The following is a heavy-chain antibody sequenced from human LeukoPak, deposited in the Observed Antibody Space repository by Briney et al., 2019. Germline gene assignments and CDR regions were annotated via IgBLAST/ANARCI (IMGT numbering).Heavy chain of an antibody. CDR1: GGSISSSSYY. CDR2: IYYSGST. V-gene: IGHV4-39*07. J-gene: IGHJ3*02. Sequence: SETLSLTCTVSGGSISSSSYYWGWIRQPPGKGLEWIGSIYYSGSTYYNPSLKSRVTISVDTSKNQFSLKLSSVTAADTAVYYCARGRTFTYYYDSSGYYHDAFDIWGQGTMVTVSS. CDR3: ARGRTFTYYYDSSGYYHDAFDI. D-gene: IGHD3-22*01.